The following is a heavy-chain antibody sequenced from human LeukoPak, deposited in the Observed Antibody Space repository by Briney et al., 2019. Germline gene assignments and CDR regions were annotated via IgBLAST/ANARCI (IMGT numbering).Heavy chain of an antibody. CDR1: GGSFSGYY. D-gene: IGHD5-24*01. CDR3: ARGGPDLAMATTIDY. V-gene: IGHV4-59*01. Sequence: SETLSLTCAVYGGSFSGYYRSWIRQPPGKGLEWIGYMHHSGSTNYNPSLKGRVTISPDTSKNLFSLRLSSVTAADTAVYYCARGGPDLAMATTIDYWGPGTLVTVSS. J-gene: IGHJ4*02. CDR2: MHHSGST.